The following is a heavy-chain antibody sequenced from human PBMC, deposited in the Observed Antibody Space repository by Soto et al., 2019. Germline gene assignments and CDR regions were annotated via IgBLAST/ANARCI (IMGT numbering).Heavy chain of an antibody. CDR1: GFTFSSYA. CDR3: AKGGLRFVESLLFSDP. D-gene: IGHD3-3*01. V-gene: IGHV3-23*01. CDR2: IGGSGGST. J-gene: IGHJ5*02. Sequence: GGSLRLSCEASGFTFSSYAMSWVRQAPGKGLEWVSAIGGSGGSTYYGDSVKGRFTISRDNSKNTLYLQMNSLRAEDTAVYYFAKGGLRFVESLLFSDPLGQGTLVTVSS.